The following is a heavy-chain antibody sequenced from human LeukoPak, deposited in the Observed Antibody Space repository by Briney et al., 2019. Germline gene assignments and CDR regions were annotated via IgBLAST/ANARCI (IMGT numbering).Heavy chain of an antibody. Sequence: SETLSLTCAVYGGSFSGYYWSWIRLPPGKGLEWIGEINHSGSTNYNPSLKSRVTISVDTSKNQFSLKLSSVTAADTAVYYCARGQDDSSGYYSYYYYYYGMDVWGQGTTVTVSS. CDR2: INHSGST. V-gene: IGHV4-34*01. CDR1: GGSFSGYY. J-gene: IGHJ6*02. D-gene: IGHD3-22*01. CDR3: ARGQDDSSGYYSYYYYYYGMDV.